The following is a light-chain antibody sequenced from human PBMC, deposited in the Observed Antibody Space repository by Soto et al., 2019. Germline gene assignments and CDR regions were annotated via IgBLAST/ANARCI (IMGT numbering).Light chain of an antibody. V-gene: IGKV3D-15*01. CDR1: QSISSN. CDR3: QQNDSWPLT. CDR2: GAS. Sequence: EIVMTQSPATLSVSPGERVTLSCRASQSISSNLAWYQQQPGQTPRLLIYGASTRATDIPARFSGSGSGAEFTITVSSLQSEDSEVYYCQQNDSWPLTFSGGTKVEIK. J-gene: IGKJ4*01.